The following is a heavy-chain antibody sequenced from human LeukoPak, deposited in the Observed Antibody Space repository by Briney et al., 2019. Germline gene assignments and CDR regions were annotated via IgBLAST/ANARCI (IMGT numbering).Heavy chain of an antibody. CDR3: ARDEGYCSSASCSAELDY. J-gene: IGHJ4*02. D-gene: IGHD2-2*01. V-gene: IGHV1-2*02. CDR2: INPNSGST. CDR1: GYTFTGYY. Sequence: ASVKVSCTASGYTFTGYYMHWVRQAPGQGLEWMGWINPNSGSTIYAEKFQGRVTMTRDTSISTAYMELRRLRSDDTAVYYCARDEGYCSSASCSAELDYWGQGTLVTVSS.